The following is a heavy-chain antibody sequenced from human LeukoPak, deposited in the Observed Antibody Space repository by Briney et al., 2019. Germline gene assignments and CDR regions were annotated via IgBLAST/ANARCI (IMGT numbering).Heavy chain of an antibody. CDR1: GGSISSYY. V-gene: IGHV4-59*01. CDR3: ARSGRFLGRVREYYYYMDV. J-gene: IGHJ6*03. D-gene: IGHD3-3*01. Sequence: PSETLSLTCTVSGGSISSYYWSWIRQPPGKGLEWIGYIYYSGSTNYNPSLKSRVTISVDTSKNQFSLKLSSVTAADTAVYYCARSGRFLGRVREYYYYMDVWGKGTTVTVSS. CDR2: IYYSGST.